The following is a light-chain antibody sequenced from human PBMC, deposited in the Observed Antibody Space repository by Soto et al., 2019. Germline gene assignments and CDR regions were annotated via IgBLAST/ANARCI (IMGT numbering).Light chain of an antibody. CDR3: QQYANVPLT. Sequence: DIQMTQSPSSLSASVGDRVTITCQASHDISNRLNWYQQKTGKAPKLLIFDASRLVTGVPSRLSGSRSGTDFVLTISSLQPEDIATYYCQQYANVPLTFGGGTKVDIK. J-gene: IGKJ4*01. CDR1: HDISNR. CDR2: DAS. V-gene: IGKV1-33*01.